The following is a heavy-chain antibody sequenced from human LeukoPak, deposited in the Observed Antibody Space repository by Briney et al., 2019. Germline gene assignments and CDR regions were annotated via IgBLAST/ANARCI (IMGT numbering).Heavy chain of an antibody. V-gene: IGHV3-23*01. CDR1: GFTFSSYW. Sequence: GGSLRLSCAASGFTFSSYWMSWVRQAPGKGLEWVSAISGSGGSTYYADSVKGRFTISRDNSKDTLYLQMNSLRAEDTAVYYCAKTPAAALFDYWGQGTLVTVSS. J-gene: IGHJ4*02. D-gene: IGHD6-13*01. CDR3: AKTPAAALFDY. CDR2: ISGSGGST.